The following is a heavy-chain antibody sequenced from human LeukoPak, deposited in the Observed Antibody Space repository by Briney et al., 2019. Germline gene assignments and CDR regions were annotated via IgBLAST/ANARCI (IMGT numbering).Heavy chain of an antibody. V-gene: IGHV1-8*01. CDR3: ARDKQWLWGARWFDP. CDR2: MNPNSGNT. D-gene: IGHD6-19*01. Sequence: GASVKVSCKASGYTFTSYDNNWVRQATGQGVEWMGWMNPNSGNTGYAQKFQGRVTMARHTYMSTAYMELSSLSSEGTAVYYCARDKQWLWGARWFDPWGQGTLVTVSS. CDR1: GYTFTSYD. J-gene: IGHJ5*02.